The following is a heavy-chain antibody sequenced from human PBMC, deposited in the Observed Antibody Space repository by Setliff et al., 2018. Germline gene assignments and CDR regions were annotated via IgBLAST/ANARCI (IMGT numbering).Heavy chain of an antibody. CDR1: GGTFSSYA. D-gene: IGHD7-27*01. Sequence: SVKVSCKASGGTFSSYAISWVRQAPGQGLEWMGGIIPILGIANYAQKFQGRVTITTDESTSTAYMELSSLRSEDTAVYYFARDRDSTNWGKIDYWGQGTLVTVS. V-gene: IGHV1-69*10. CDR2: IIPILGIA. CDR3: ARDRDSTNWGKIDY. J-gene: IGHJ4*02.